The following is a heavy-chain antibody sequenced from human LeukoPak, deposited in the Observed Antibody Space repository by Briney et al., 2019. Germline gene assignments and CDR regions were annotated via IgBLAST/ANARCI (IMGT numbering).Heavy chain of an antibody. Sequence: GESLKISCKGSGNTFTNYYIGWVCQTPGKGLEWMGIISPGDSDARYSPSFQGQVTISADKSISTAYLRWSSLKASDTAMYYCARRYCSSTSCNPYFFDYWGQGTLVTVSS. CDR2: ISPGDSDA. D-gene: IGHD2-2*01. CDR3: ARRYCSSTSCNPYFFDY. J-gene: IGHJ4*02. V-gene: IGHV5-51*01. CDR1: GNTFTNYY.